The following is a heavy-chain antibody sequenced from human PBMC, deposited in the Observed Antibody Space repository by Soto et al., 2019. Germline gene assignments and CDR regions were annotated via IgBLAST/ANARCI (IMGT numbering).Heavy chain of an antibody. J-gene: IGHJ4*02. V-gene: IGHV3-30*18. Sequence: PGGSLRLSCAASGFTFRSYGMHWVRQAPGKGLEWVAVISYDGSNKYYGDSVKGRFTISRDNSKNTLYLQLNSLRAEDTAVYYCAKDIYYYGSGSPNNWGPGTLVTVSS. CDR3: AKDIYYYGSGSPNN. D-gene: IGHD3-10*01. CDR1: GFTFRSYG. CDR2: ISYDGSNK.